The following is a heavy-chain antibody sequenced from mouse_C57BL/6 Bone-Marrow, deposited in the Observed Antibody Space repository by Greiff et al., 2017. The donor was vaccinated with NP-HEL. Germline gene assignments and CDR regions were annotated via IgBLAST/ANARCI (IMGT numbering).Heavy chain of an antibody. D-gene: IGHD1-1*01. J-gene: IGHJ2*01. V-gene: IGHV1-85*01. CDR2: IYPRDGST. CDR3: ASRVIYYYGSLYYFDY. Sequence: LQESGPELVKPGASVKLSCKASGYTFTSYDINWVKQRPGQGLEWIGWIYPRDGSTKYNEKFKGKATLTVDTSSSTAYMELHSLTSEDSAVYFCASRVIYYYGSLYYFDYWGQGTTLTVSS. CDR1: GYTFTSYD.